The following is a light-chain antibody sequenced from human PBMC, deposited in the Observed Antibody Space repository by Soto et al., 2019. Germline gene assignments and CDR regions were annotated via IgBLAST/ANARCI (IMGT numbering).Light chain of an antibody. J-gene: IGLJ1*01. CDR3: ATWDDSLNGYV. V-gene: IGLV1-44*01. Sequence: QSVLTQPPSASGTPGQRVTISCSGSSSNIGDNAVNWYQQLPGTAPKLLIYSNNQRPSGVPDRFSGSKSGTSASLAISGLQSEDEADYYCATWDDSLNGYVFGPGTKLTVL. CDR1: SSNIGDNA. CDR2: SNN.